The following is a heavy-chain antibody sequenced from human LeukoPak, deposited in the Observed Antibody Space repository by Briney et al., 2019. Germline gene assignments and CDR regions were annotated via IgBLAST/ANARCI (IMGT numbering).Heavy chain of an antibody. Sequence: GSLRLSCAASGFTFSIFWMSWVRQAPGRGLEWVANIKQDGSAKYYVDSVKGRFTIPRDNARNSLYLEMNNLRAEDTAIYYCATSYDSSGNNWGQGTLVTVSS. CDR1: GFTFSIFW. CDR3: ATSYDSSGNN. V-gene: IGHV3-7*01. D-gene: IGHD3-22*01. CDR2: IKQDGSAK. J-gene: IGHJ4*02.